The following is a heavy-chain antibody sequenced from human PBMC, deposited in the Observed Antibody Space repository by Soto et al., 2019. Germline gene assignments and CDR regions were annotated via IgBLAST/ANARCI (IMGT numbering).Heavy chain of an antibody. CDR2: ISRGGGST. Sequence: EVQLLESGGGLVQPGGSLRLSCAASGFTFSSYAMSWVRQAPGKGLEWVSVISRGGGSTYYADSVKGRFTISRDNSKNTLYLQVNSLRAEDTAVYYCAKGTYSNGFDPWGQGTLVTVSS. CDR1: GFTFSSYA. J-gene: IGHJ5*02. CDR3: AKGTYSNGFDP. V-gene: IGHV3-23*01. D-gene: IGHD4-4*01.